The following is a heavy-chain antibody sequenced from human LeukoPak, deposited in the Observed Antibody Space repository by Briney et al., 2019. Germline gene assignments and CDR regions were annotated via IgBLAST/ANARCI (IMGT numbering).Heavy chain of an antibody. J-gene: IGHJ1*01. D-gene: IGHD3-22*01. CDR1: GYTFTHFA. CDR3: ASPRGIVVPDMGWFFET. V-gene: IGHV1-69*04. CDR2: ISPIFGIT. Sequence: SVKVSCKASGYTFTHFAISWVRQAPGQGLEWMGSISPIFGITNHAQKFQGRVTITADKSTTTAYMELNSLRPEDTAVYYCASPRGIVVPDMGWFFETWGQGTLVTVSS.